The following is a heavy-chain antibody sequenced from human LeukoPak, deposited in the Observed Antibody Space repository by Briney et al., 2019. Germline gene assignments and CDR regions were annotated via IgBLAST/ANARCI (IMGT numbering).Heavy chain of an antibody. CDR3: AKDLDHDYDDYGLDY. CDR1: GFTFSSYG. Sequence: HPGGSLRLSCAASGFTFSSYGMHWVRQAPGKGLEWVALISDDGGKKYYADSVKGRFTISRDNSKNTLYLQMNSPRAEDTALYYCAKDLDHDYDDYGLDYWGQGTLVTVSS. D-gene: IGHD4-17*01. J-gene: IGHJ4*02. V-gene: IGHV3-30*18. CDR2: ISDDGGKK.